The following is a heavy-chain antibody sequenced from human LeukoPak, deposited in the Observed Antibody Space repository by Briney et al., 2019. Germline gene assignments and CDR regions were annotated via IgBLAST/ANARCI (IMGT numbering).Heavy chain of an antibody. V-gene: IGHV3-49*04. D-gene: IGHD3-22*01. CDR3: TREGTSGYFHYFDY. J-gene: IGHJ4*02. CDR2: IRSKAYGGTT. CDR1: GFTFGDYA. Sequence: QPGRSLRLSCTASGFTFGDYAMSWVRQAPGKGREWVGFIRSKAYGGTTEYAASVKGRFTISRDDSKSIAYLQMNSLKTEDTAVYYCTREGTSGYFHYFDYWGQGTLVTVSS.